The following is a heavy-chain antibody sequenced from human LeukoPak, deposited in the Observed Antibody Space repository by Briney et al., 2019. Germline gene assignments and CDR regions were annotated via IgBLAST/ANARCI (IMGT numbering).Heavy chain of an antibody. Sequence: GGSLRLSCAASGFTFSDEGMHWVRQAPGKGLEWVSYISSSSSTIYYADPVKGRFTISRDNAKNSLYLQMNSLRAEDTAVYYCARERGGYMAADDELSLYYWGQGTLVTVSS. V-gene: IGHV3-48*04. CDR1: GFTFSDEG. CDR3: ARERGGYMAADDELSLYY. J-gene: IGHJ4*02. CDR2: ISSSSSTI. D-gene: IGHD6-13*01.